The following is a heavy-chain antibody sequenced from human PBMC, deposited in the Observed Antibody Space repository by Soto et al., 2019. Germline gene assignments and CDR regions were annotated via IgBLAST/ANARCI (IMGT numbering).Heavy chain of an antibody. D-gene: IGHD3-22*01. CDR2: IGVGGDT. V-gene: IGHV3-13*01. CDR1: GVTFSSYY. CDR3: AREVPDYDSRGWSFDL. J-gene: IGHJ2*01. Sequence: GGSLRLSCVASGVTFSSYYVHWVRPPTGKGLEWVSAIGVGGDTYYPASVKGRFTISRENAKNSLYLQMNSLRAEDTAVYYCAREVPDYDSRGWSFDLWGRGTLVTVSS.